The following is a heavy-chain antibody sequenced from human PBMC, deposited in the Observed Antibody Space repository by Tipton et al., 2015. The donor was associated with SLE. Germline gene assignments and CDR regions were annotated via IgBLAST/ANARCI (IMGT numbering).Heavy chain of an antibody. CDR1: GGSFNGQF. V-gene: IGHV4-59*11. CDR3: ARGGFIRMGQWFDP. Sequence: TLSLTCTVSGGSFNGQFWSWIRQPPGKGLEWIVYIFYSGSTQYNPSRKSRVTISVDTSKNQFSLEVRSVTAADTAVYYCARGGFIRMGQWFDPWGQGTLVTVSS. J-gene: IGHJ5*02. D-gene: IGHD2-8*01. CDR2: IFYSGST.